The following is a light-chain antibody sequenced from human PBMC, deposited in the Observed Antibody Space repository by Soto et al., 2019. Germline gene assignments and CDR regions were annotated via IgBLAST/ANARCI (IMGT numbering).Light chain of an antibody. CDR2: DVN. CDR3: TSWTTSTTMR. V-gene: IGLV2-14*03. Sequence: ALTQPASVSGSPGQSITISCTGTSSDIGAYNFVSWYQQPPGKAPKLMLYDVNIRPSGVSNRFSVSKSGNTASLTISGLQAEDEADYYCTSWTTSTTMRFGGGTKLTVL. CDR1: SSDIGAYNF. J-gene: IGLJ2*01.